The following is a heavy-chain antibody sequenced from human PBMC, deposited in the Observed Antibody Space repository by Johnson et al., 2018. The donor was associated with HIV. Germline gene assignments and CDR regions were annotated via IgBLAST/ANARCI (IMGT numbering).Heavy chain of an antibody. Sequence: VQLVESGGGLVKPGGSLRLSSAASGFTFSNAWMNWVRQAPGQGLEWVGRLKSKVDGGTTDYAAPVKDRFTISRDDSKNTLYLQMSSLRTEDAAVYYCTTEGDAFDIWGQGTMVTVSS. CDR2: LKSKVDGGTT. J-gene: IGHJ3*02. V-gene: IGHV3-15*01. CDR3: TTEGDAFDI. CDR1: GFTFSNAW.